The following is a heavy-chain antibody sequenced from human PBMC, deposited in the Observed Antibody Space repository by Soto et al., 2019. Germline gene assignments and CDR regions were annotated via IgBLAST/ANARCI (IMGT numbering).Heavy chain of an antibody. V-gene: IGHV3-11*01. D-gene: IGHD4-17*01. CDR2: INTLSSAI. CDR3: AKGRDYGGNYRDY. CDR1: GFTFSDYY. J-gene: IGHJ4*02. Sequence: PGGSLRLSCAGSGFTFSDYYMTWIRQAPGKGLEWVSYINTLSSAIYYADSVKGRFTISRDNAKNSLYLHMNSLRAEDTAVYYCAKGRDYGGNYRDYWGQGTLVTVSS.